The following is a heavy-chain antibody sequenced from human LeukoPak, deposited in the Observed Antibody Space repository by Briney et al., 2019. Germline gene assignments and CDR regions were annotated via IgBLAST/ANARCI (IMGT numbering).Heavy chain of an antibody. CDR2: ISSSSTI. J-gene: IGHJ3*02. V-gene: IGHV3-48*01. Sequence: PGGSLRLSCAASGFTFSSYSMNWVRQAPGKGLEWVSYISSSSTIYYADSVKGRFTISRDNAKNSLYLQMNSLRAEDTAVYYCARESSSSWWGDAFDIWGQGTMVTVSS. D-gene: IGHD6-13*01. CDR1: GFTFSSYS. CDR3: ARESSSSWWGDAFDI.